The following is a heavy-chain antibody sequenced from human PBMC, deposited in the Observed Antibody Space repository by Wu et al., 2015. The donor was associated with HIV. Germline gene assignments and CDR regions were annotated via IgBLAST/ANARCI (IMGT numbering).Heavy chain of an antibody. Sequence: QVQLVQSGAEVKKPGASVKVSCKASGYILTSYPIGWVRQAPGQRLEWMGWINPYTGYTKSAQKFQDRVTMTTDTSANTAYMELRSLTSDDTAVYFCARDRELTVAANEDAFDIWGQGTMVTVSS. CDR3: ARDRELTVAANEDAFDI. V-gene: IGHV1-18*01. CDR2: INPYTGYT. CDR1: GYILTSYP. D-gene: IGHD6-19*01. J-gene: IGHJ3*02.